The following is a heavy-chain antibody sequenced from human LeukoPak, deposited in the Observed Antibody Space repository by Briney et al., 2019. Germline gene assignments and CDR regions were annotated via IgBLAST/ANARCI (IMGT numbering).Heavy chain of an antibody. V-gene: IGHV1-24*01. Sequence: GASVKVSCKVSGYTLTELSMHWVRQAPGKGLEWMGGFDPEDGETTYAQKFQGRVTMTEDTSTDTAYMELSSLRSEDTAVYYCATQQWPPRSGRDAFDIWGQGTMVTVSS. J-gene: IGHJ3*02. CDR2: FDPEDGET. D-gene: IGHD6-19*01. CDR3: ATQQWPPRSGRDAFDI. CDR1: GYTLTELS.